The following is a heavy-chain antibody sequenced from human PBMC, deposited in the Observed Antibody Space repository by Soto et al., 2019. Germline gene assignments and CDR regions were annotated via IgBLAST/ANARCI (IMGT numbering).Heavy chain of an antibody. J-gene: IGHJ5*02. CDR3: ARAPPIAAAGIEVRFDP. V-gene: IGHV4-31*03. CDR2: IYYSGST. Sequence: SETLSLTCTVSGGSISSGGYYWSWIRQHPGKGLEWIGYIYYSGSTYYNPSLKSRVTIPVDTSKNQFSLKLSSVTAADTAVYYCARAPPIAAAGIEVRFDPWGQGTLVTVSS. CDR1: GGSISSGGYY. D-gene: IGHD6-13*01.